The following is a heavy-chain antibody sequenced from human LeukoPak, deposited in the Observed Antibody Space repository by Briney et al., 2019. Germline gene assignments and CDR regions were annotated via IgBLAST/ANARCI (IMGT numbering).Heavy chain of an antibody. CDR1: GFTFSSYW. CDR2: INHNGNVN. Sequence: GGSLRLSCAASGFTFSSYWMNCARQAPGKGLEWVASINHNGNVNYYVDSVRGRFTISRDNAKNSLYLQMSNLRAEDTAAYFCARGGGLDVWGQGATVTVSS. V-gene: IGHV3-7*03. J-gene: IGHJ6*02. D-gene: IGHD3-16*01. CDR3: ARGGGLDV.